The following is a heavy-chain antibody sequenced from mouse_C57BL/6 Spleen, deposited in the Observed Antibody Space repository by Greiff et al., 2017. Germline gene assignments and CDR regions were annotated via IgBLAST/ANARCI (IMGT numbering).Heavy chain of an antibody. CDR2: IYPGDGDT. J-gene: IGHJ3*01. D-gene: IGHD2-4*01. CDR1: GYAFRSSW. Sequence: QVQLQQSGPELVKPGASVKISCKASGYAFRSSWMNWVKQRPGKGLEWIGRIYPGDGDTNYNGKFKGKATLTADKSSSTAYMQLSSLTSEDSAVYFCARGDYGFAYWGQGTLVTVSA. V-gene: IGHV1-82*01. CDR3: ARGDYGFAY.